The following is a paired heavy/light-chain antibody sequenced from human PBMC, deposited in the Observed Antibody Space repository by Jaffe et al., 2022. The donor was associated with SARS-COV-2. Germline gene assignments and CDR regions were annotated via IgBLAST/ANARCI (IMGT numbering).Light chain of an antibody. V-gene: IGKV4-1*01. J-gene: IGKJ1*01. CDR1: QTALYSPDKYY. CDR3: QQFLSTPWT. CDR2: WAS. Sequence: DIVLTQSPDSLAVSLGERATISCKSNQTALYSPDKYYLAWYQQKPGQPLKLLIYWASTRGSGVPDRFSGSGSGTDFTLTISSLQAEDVAIYFCQQFLSTPWTFGQGTRVEI.
Heavy chain of an antibody. CDR3: AGSNRFYFDL. D-gene: IGHD3-16*02. V-gene: IGHV4-59*11. CDR1: GGSITNHY. Sequence: QVQLQESGPGLVKPSETLSLICNVSGGSITNHYWSWLRQPPGKGLEWIGYVYFTGGTNYNPSLKSRVTLSVDTSRNQFSLSLRSVTAADTAVYFCAGSNRFYFDLWGRGALVAVSS. J-gene: IGHJ2*01. CDR2: VYFTGGT.